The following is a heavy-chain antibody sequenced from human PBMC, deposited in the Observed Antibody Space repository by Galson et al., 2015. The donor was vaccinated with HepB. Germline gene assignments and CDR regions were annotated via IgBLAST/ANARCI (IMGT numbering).Heavy chain of an antibody. CDR3: AKKGGKRGVGATILDY. Sequence: SLRLSCAASGFTFSSYGMHWVRQAPGKGLGWVAVISYDGSNKYYADSVKGRFTISRDNSKNTLYLQMNSLRAEDTAVYYCAKKGGKRGVGATILDYWGQGTLVTVSS. CDR2: ISYDGSNK. CDR1: GFTFSSYG. D-gene: IGHD1-26*01. V-gene: IGHV3-30*18. J-gene: IGHJ4*02.